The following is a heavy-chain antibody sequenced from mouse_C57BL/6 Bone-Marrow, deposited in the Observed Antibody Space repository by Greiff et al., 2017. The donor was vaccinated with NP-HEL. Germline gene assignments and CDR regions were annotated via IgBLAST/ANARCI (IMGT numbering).Heavy chain of an antibody. CDR3: ARHAFITTVVATEYFDV. D-gene: IGHD1-1*01. J-gene: IGHJ1*03. V-gene: IGHV5-12*01. Sequence: EVQLVESGGGLVQPGGSLKLSCAASGFTFSDYYMYWVRQTPEKRLEWVAYISNGGGSTYYPDTVKGRFTLSIDNAKNTLYLQMSRLKSEDTAMYYCARHAFITTVVATEYFDVWGTGTTVTVSS. CDR1: GFTFSDYY. CDR2: ISNGGGST.